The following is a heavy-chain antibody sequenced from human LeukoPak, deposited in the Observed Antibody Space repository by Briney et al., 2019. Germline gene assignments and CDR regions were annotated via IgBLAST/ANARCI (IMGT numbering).Heavy chain of an antibody. Sequence: ASVKVSCKASGYTFTGYYMHWVRQAPGQGLEWMGWINPNSGGTNYAQRFQGRVTMTRDTSISTAYMELSRLRSDDTAVYYCARDGRVVRGVKVRFDPWGQGTLVTVSS. CDR3: ARDGRVVRGVKVRFDP. V-gene: IGHV1-2*02. J-gene: IGHJ5*02. D-gene: IGHD3-10*01. CDR1: GYTFTGYY. CDR2: INPNSGGT.